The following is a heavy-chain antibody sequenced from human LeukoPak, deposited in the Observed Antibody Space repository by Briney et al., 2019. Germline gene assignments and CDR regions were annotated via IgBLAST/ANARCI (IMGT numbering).Heavy chain of an antibody. Sequence: PGGSLRLSCTVSGFTVSSNSTSWVRQAPGKGLEWVSFIYSDNTHYSDSVKGRFTISRDNSKNTLYLQMNSLRAEDTAVYYCARRVGAYSHPYDYWGQGTLVTVSS. CDR1: GFTVSSNS. J-gene: IGHJ4*02. CDR2: IYSDNT. CDR3: ARRVGAYSHPYDY. V-gene: IGHV3-53*01. D-gene: IGHD4/OR15-4a*01.